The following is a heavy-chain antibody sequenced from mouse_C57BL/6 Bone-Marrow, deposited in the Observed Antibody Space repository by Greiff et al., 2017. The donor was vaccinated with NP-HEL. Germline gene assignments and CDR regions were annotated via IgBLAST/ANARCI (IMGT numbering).Heavy chain of an antibody. V-gene: IGHV1-50*01. Sequence: QVQLQQPGAELVKPGASVKLSCKASGYTFTSYWMQWVKQRPGQGLEWIGEIDPSDSYTNSNQKFKGKATLPVDTSSSTAYMQLSSLTSEDSAVYYCARGETAQATRFAYWGQGTLVTVSA. J-gene: IGHJ3*01. CDR2: IDPSDSYT. CDR3: ARGETAQATRFAY. D-gene: IGHD3-2*02. CDR1: GYTFTSYW.